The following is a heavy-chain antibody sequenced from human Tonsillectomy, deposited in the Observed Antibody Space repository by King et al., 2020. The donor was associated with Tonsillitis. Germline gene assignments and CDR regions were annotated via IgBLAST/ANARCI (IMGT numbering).Heavy chain of an antibody. D-gene: IGHD3-3*01. CDR1: GFTFSTYA. V-gene: IGHV3-23*01. Sequence: ESGGDLVQPGGSLRLSCAASGFTFSTYAMTWVRQAPGKGLEWVPVMSGAGARTYHADSVKGRFTISRDNSKNTLYLQMNSLRAEDTAVYYCAKCPYDFWSGGLYYAMDVWGQGTTVTVSS. J-gene: IGHJ6*02. CDR3: AKCPYDFWSGGLYYAMDV. CDR2: MSGAGART.